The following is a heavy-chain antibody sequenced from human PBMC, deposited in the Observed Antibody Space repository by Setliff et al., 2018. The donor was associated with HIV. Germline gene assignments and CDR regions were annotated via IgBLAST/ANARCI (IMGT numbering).Heavy chain of an antibody. J-gene: IGHJ5*02. V-gene: IGHV4-59*08. CDR1: GDSISSYY. CDR3: ARRRCSAASCPDNSWNWLDP. D-gene: IGHD2-15*01. CDR2: IYYGST. Sequence: SDTLFLPCTVSGDSISSYYWNWIRQPPGKALEWIGYIYYGSTHYNPSFEGRVTISVDTSKNQFSLKLRSVTAAGTAMYYCARRRCSAASCPDNSWNWLDPWGQGTLVTVSS.